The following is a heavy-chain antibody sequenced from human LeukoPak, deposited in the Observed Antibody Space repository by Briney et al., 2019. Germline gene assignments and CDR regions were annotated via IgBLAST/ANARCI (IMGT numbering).Heavy chain of an antibody. Sequence: SKTLSLTCTVSGDSISPYYWTWIRLPPGKELEWIGYIYYTGSVNYNPSLRSRGTISVDVSRNQFSLKITSVTAADTATYYCARIRKYSGSAADFWGPGIQVTVSS. CDR1: GDSISPYY. CDR3: ARIRKYSGSAADF. V-gene: IGHV4-59*08. D-gene: IGHD1-26*01. J-gene: IGHJ4*02. CDR2: IYYTGSV.